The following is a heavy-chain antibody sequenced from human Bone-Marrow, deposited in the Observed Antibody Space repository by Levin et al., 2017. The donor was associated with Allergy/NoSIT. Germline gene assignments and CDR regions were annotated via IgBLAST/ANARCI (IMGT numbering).Heavy chain of an antibody. CDR1: GFHFTTHA. J-gene: IGHJ5*02. Sequence: GGSLRLSCAASGFHFTTHAMSWVRQAPGQGLEWVSAISGSGDSTFYSESVKGRSTISRDNSKNTFSLQMYNLRAEDTGIYYCARDRVVVVGLFQSWGQGTQVTVSS. V-gene: IGHV3-23*01. CDR3: ARDRVVVVGLFQS. D-gene: IGHD2-15*01. CDR2: ISGSGDST.